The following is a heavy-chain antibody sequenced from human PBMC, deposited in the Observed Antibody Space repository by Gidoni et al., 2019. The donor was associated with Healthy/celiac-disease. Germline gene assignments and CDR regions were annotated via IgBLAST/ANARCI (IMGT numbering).Heavy chain of an antibody. D-gene: IGHD2-21*02. J-gene: IGHJ4*02. V-gene: IGHV1-69*01. Sequence: QVQLVQSGAAVKKPGSSVKVSCKASGGTFSSYAISWVRQAPGQGLEWMGGIIPIFGTANYAQKFQGRVTITADESTSTAYMELSSLRSEDTAVYYCASDGGYCGGDCYSAPGNWGQGTLVTVSS. CDR2: IIPIFGTA. CDR1: GGTFSSYA. CDR3: ASDGGYCGGDCYSAPGN.